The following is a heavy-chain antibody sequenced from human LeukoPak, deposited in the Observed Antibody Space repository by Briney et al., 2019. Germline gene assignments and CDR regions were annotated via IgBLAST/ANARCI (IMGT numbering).Heavy chain of an antibody. V-gene: IGHV3-48*03. J-gene: IGHJ4*02. CDR3: GRARAIDY. CDR1: GFTFSSYE. D-gene: IGHD5-24*01. Sequence: PGGSLRLSCAASGFTFSSYEMSWVRQAPGKGLEWVSHISGSGSTIYYADSVGGRFTISRDNAKNSLYLQMNSLRAEDTAVYYCGRARAIDYWGQGTLVTISS. CDR2: ISGSGSTI.